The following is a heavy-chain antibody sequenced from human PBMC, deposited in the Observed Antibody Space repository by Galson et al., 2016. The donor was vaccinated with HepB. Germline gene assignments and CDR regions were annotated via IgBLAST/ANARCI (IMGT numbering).Heavy chain of an antibody. CDR1: GFTFSDFG. CDR2: ISYDGSHK. Sequence: SLRLSCAASGFTFSDFGMHRVRQAPGKGLEWLAVISYDGSHKYYADSVKGRFTISRDSSKNTLFLQMNSLRAEDTAVYYCATPRDSSGSYFPPRDWGQGTLVTVSS. D-gene: IGHD1-26*01. J-gene: IGHJ4*02. V-gene: IGHV3-30*03. CDR3: ATPRDSSGSYFPPRD.